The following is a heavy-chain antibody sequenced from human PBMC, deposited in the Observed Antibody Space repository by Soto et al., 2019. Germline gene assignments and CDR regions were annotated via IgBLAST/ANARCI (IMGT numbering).Heavy chain of an antibody. J-gene: IGHJ4*02. CDR2: ISGSGGST. D-gene: IGHD3-9*01. V-gene: IGHV3-23*01. CDR1: GGSFSAYY. Sequence: PSETLSLTCAVYGGSFSAYYWSWVRQAPGKGLEWVSAISGSGGSTYYADSVKGRFTISRDNSKNTLYLQMNSLRAEDTAVYYCAKDEDILTGYIPKLDYWGQGTLVTVSS. CDR3: AKDEDILTGYIPKLDY.